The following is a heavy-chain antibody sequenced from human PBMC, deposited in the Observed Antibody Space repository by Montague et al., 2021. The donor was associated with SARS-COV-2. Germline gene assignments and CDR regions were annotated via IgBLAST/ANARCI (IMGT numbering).Heavy chain of an antibody. Sequence: SETLSLTCTVSGGSISSSSYYWGWIRQPPGKGLEWIGSIYYSGSTYYNPSLKSRVTISVDTSKNQFSLKLSSVAAAGTAVYYCARSWGQWLLWWYYFDYWGQGTLVTVSS. CDR1: GGSISSSSYY. CDR2: IYYSGST. D-gene: IGHD6-19*01. CDR3: ARSWGQWLLWWYYFDY. V-gene: IGHV4-39*01. J-gene: IGHJ4*02.